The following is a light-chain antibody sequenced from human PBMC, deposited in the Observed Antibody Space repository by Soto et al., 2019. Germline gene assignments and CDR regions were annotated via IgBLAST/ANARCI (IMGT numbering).Light chain of an antibody. CDR3: QQRSIWSLLT. CDR1: QSVSSY. Sequence: EIVLTQSPATLSLSPGERATLSCRASQSVSSYLAWYQQKPGQAPRLLIYDASNRATGIPARFSGSGSGTDFTLTISSLEPEDFAVYYCQQRSIWSLLTFGGGTKVEIK. CDR2: DAS. V-gene: IGKV3-11*01. J-gene: IGKJ4*01.